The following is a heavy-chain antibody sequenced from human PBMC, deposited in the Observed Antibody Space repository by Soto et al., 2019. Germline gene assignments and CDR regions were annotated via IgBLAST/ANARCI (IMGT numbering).Heavy chain of an antibody. J-gene: IGHJ5*02. CDR1: GGSISSYY. CDR3: ARRTRSWSTVGFDP. CDR2: IYYSGST. D-gene: IGHD6-13*01. Sequence: QVQLQESGPGLVKPSETLSLTCTVSGGSISSYYWSWIRQPPGKGLEWIGYIYYSGSTNYNPSLTSRVTISVDTSKNQFSLKLSSVTAADTAVYYCARRTRSWSTVGFDPWGQGTLVTVSS. V-gene: IGHV4-59*08.